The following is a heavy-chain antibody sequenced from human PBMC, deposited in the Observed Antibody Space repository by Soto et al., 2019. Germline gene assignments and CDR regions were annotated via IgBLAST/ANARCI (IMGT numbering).Heavy chain of an antibody. Sequence: ASVKVSCKVSGYTLTELSMHWVRQAPGKGLEWMGGFDPEDGETIYAQKFQGRVTMTEDTSTDTAYMELSSLRSEDTAVYYCATQFRILSISKDYYYYYGMDVWGQGTTVTVSS. D-gene: IGHD3-16*02. J-gene: IGHJ6*02. CDR3: ATQFRILSISKDYYYYYGMDV. CDR2: FDPEDGET. CDR1: GYTLTELS. V-gene: IGHV1-24*01.